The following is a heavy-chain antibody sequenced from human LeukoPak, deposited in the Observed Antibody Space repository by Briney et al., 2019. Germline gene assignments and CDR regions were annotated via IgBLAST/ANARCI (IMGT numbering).Heavy chain of an antibody. J-gene: IGHJ5*02. V-gene: IGHV4-34*01. CDR1: GGPFSGYY. CDR3: ARRLYYYDSSGYYGWFDP. CDR2: INHSGST. D-gene: IGHD3-22*01. Sequence: PSETLSLTCAVYGGPFSGYYWSWIRQPPGKGLEWIGEINHSGSTNYNPSLKSRVTISVDTSKNQFSLKLSSVTAADTAVYYCARRLYYYDSSGYYGWFDPWGQGTLVTVSS.